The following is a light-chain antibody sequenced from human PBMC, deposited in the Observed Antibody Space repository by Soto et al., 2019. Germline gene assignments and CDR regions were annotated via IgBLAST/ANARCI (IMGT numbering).Light chain of an antibody. J-gene: IGLJ3*02. CDR2: EVS. V-gene: IGLV2-14*01. CDR1: ISDVGGYNY. Sequence: QSVLTQPASVSGSPGQSITIYCTGTISDVGGYNYVSWYQQHPGKAPKLMIYEVSNRPSGVSNRFSGSKSGNTASLTISGLQAEDEADYYCSSYTSSSTKVFGGGTKLTVL. CDR3: SSYTSSSTKV.